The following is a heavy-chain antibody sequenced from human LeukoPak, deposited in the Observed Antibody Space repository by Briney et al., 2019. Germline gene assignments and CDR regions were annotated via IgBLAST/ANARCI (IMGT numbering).Heavy chain of an antibody. J-gene: IGHJ4*02. D-gene: IGHD3-22*01. CDR3: ARVSRYPTYYYDSSGYYASPREGFDY. V-gene: IGHV4-34*01. Sequence: SETLSLTCAVYGGSFSGYYWSWIRQPPGKGLEWIGEINHSGNTNYNPSLKSRVTISVDTSKNQFSLKLSSVTAADTAVYYCARVSRYPTYYYDSSGYYASPREGFDYWGQGTLVTVSS. CDR2: INHSGNT. CDR1: GGSFSGYY.